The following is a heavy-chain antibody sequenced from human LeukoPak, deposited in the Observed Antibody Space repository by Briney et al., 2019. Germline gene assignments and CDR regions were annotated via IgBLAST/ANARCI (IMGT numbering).Heavy chain of an antibody. CDR3: AREYYYDSSDYSGYLDY. Sequence: ASVKVSCKASGYTFTGYYMHWVRQAPGQGLEWMGWINPNSGGTNYAQQFQGRVTMTRDTSISTAYMELSRLRSDDTAVYYCAREYYYDSSDYSGYLDYWGQGTLVTVSS. CDR1: GYTFTGYY. V-gene: IGHV1-2*02. D-gene: IGHD3-22*01. CDR2: INPNSGGT. J-gene: IGHJ4*02.